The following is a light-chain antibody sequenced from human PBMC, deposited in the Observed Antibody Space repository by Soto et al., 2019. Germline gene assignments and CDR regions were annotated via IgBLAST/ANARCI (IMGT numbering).Light chain of an antibody. Sequence: QSALTQPASVSGSPGQSITISCTGTSSDVGGYNSVSWYQQHPGKAPKFMIYEVSNRPSGVSNRFSGSKSGNTASLTISGLQAEDEADYYCTSYTSSSTVVFGGGTKVTVL. J-gene: IGLJ2*01. V-gene: IGLV2-14*01. CDR1: SSDVGGYNS. CDR3: TSYTSSSTVV. CDR2: EVS.